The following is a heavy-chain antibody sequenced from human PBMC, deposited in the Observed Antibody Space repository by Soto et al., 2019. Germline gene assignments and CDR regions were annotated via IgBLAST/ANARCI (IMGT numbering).Heavy chain of an antibody. CDR3: AKGGRQWLVTSDFNY. Sequence: GGSLRLSCLASGFTFSSYSMNWVRQAPGKGLEWVAVVSHDGRNTHYADSVKGRFTISRDSSKNTVSLEMTSLRAEDTAVYYCAKGGRQWLVTSDFNYWGQGALVTVSS. CDR1: GFTFSSYS. D-gene: IGHD6-19*01. V-gene: IGHV3-30*18. CDR2: VSHDGRNT. J-gene: IGHJ4*02.